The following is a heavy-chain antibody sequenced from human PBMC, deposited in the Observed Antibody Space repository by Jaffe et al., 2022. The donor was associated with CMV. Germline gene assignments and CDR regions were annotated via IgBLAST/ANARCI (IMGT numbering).Heavy chain of an antibody. V-gene: IGHV4-39*01. J-gene: IGHJ4*02. CDR2: IYYSGST. CDR3: ARMGYYDILTGYPGDSRYFDY. Sequence: QLQLQESGPGLVKPSETLSLTCTVSGGSISSSSYYWGWIRQPPGKGLEWIGSIYYSGSTYYNPSLKSRVTISVDTSKNQFSLKLSSVTAADTAVYYCARMGYYDILTGYPGDSRYFDYWGQGTLVTVSS. CDR1: GGSISSSSYY. D-gene: IGHD3-9*01.